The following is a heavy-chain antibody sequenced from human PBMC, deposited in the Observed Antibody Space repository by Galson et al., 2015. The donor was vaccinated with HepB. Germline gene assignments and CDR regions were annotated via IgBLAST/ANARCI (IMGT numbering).Heavy chain of an antibody. V-gene: IGHV3-66*01. CDR2: IYSGGTT. D-gene: IGHD2-8*01. Sequence: SLRLSCAPTGFTVVSTYMTWVRQAPGKGLEWVSVIYSGGTTDYADSVKGRFTISRDYSKNTLSLHMNSLKAEDTAVYYCASAVNGWDDFDIWGQGTMVTVSS. J-gene: IGHJ3*02. CDR3: ASAVNGWDDFDI. CDR1: GFTVVSTY.